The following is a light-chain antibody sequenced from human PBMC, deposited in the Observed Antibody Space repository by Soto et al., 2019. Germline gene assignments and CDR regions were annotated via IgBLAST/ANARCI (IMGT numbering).Light chain of an antibody. J-gene: IGLJ2*01. V-gene: IGLV1-51*01. CDR2: DNN. Sequence: QSVLTQPPSVSEAPGQKVTSSCSGRSSNIGIKYVSWYQQLPGTAPKLLLYDNNKRPSGIPDRFSGSKSGTSATLVITGLLTGDEADYYCGAWDSSLSAVLFGGGTKLTVL. CDR1: SSNIGIKY. CDR3: GAWDSSLSAVL.